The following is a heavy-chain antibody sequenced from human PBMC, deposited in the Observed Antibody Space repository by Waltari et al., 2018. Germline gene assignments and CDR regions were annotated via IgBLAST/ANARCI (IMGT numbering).Heavy chain of an antibody. CDR1: GYTFTGYY. CDR2: INPNSGGT. Sequence: QVQLVQSGAEVKKPGASVKVSCKASGYTFTGYYMHWVRQAPGQGLEWMEWINPNSGGTNYAQKFPGRVTMTRDTSISTAYMELSRLRSDDTAVYYCARDSTYYDFWSGYSDYYYYGMDVWGQGTTVTVSS. CDR3: ARDSTYYDFWSGYSDYYYYGMDV. J-gene: IGHJ6*02. D-gene: IGHD3-3*01. V-gene: IGHV1-2*02.